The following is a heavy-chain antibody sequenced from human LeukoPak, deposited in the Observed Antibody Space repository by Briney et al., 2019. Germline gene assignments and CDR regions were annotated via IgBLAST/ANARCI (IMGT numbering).Heavy chain of an antibody. V-gene: IGHV3-23*01. CDR3: AKDITVPNWGVFDY. D-gene: IGHD7-27*01. CDR1: GFTFRSYA. Sequence: GGSLRLSCAASGFTFRSYAMSWVLRAPGKGLYWVSSISGSGGTTFYADSVKGRFTISRDNSKNTLYLQMNSLRAEDTAVYYCAKDITVPNWGVFDYWGQGILVTVSS. J-gene: IGHJ4*02. CDR2: ISGSGGTT.